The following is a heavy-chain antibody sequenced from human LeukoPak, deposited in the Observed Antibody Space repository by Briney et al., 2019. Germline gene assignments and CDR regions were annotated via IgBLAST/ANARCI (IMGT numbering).Heavy chain of an antibody. J-gene: IGHJ4*02. CDR3: AKEIGTVAGT. D-gene: IGHD6-19*01. Sequence: PGGSLRLSCAASGFTFSNYGMHWVRQAPGKGLEWVAFIRYDGSIKYHADSVRGRFTISRDNSKNTLYLQMNSLRAGDTAVYYCAKEIGTVAGTWGQGTLVTVSS. CDR2: IRYDGSIK. V-gene: IGHV3-30*02. CDR1: GFTFSNYG.